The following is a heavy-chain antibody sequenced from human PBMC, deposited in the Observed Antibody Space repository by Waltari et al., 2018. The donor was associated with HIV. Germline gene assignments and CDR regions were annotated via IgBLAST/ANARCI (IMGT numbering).Heavy chain of an antibody. CDR3: TRSPRIDQVLPSVDY. Sequence: GGLVKPGRSLRLSCTASGFIFGDYAMSWFRQVPGKGLEWVGFIRSKAYGGTTEYAASVKGRFTISRDDSKSIAYLQMNSLKTEDTAVYYCTRSPRIDQVLPSVDYWGQGTLVTVAS. J-gene: IGHJ4*02. V-gene: IGHV3-49*05. D-gene: IGHD3-3*02. CDR2: IRSKAYGGTT. CDR1: GFIFGDYA.